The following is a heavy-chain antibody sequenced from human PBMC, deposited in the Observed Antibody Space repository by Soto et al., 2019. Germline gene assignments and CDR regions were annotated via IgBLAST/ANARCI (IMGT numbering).Heavy chain of an antibody. CDR3: ARHPLSSRVFDY. V-gene: IGHV4-59*08. Sequence: SETLSLTCTVSGGSISSYYWSWIRQPPGKGLEWIGYIYYSGSTNYNPSLKSRVTISVDTSKNQFSLKLSSVTAADTAVYYCARHPLSSRVFDYWGQGTLVTVSS. CDR1: GGSISSYY. J-gene: IGHJ4*02. CDR2: IYYSGST. D-gene: IGHD6-13*01.